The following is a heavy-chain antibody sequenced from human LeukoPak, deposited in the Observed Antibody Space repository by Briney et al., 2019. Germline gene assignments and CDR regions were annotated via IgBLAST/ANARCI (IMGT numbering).Heavy chain of an antibody. V-gene: IGHV5-51*01. CDR2: IYPGDSDT. CDR1: GYSFSTHW. Sequence: GESLKISCKGSGYSFSTHWIGWVRQMPGKGLGWMGIIYPGDSDTRYGPSFQGQVTISADKSISTAYLQWSSLKASDTAMYYCARQAATAYDYFDYWGQGTPVTVSS. J-gene: IGHJ4*02. CDR3: ARQAATAYDYFDY. D-gene: IGHD1-1*01.